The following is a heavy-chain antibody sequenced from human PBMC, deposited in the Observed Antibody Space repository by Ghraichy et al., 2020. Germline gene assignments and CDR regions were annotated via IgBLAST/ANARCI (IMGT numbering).Heavy chain of an antibody. CDR3: ARDSMTTVPTYYYGMDV. J-gene: IGHJ6*02. CDR1: GGSISSGGYY. CDR2: IYYSGST. Sequence: SETLSLTCTVSGGSISSGGYYWSWIRQHPGKGLEWIGYIYYSGSTYYNPSLKSRVTISVDTSKNQFFLKLSSVTAADTAVYYCARDSMTTVPTYYYGMDVWGQGTTVTVSS. V-gene: IGHV4-31*03. D-gene: IGHD4-17*01.